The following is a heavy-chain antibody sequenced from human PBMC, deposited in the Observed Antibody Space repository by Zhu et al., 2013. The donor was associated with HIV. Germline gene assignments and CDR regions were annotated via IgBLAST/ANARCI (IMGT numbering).Heavy chain of an antibody. CDR3: AASLRFLEWVPVDV. CDR2: IVVRSGST. J-gene: IGHJ6*04. CDR1: GFNFIDSA. V-gene: IGHV1-58*02. D-gene: IGHD3-3*01. Sequence: QIQLVQSGPEVKKPGTSVKVSCKASGFNFIDSAMQWVRQARGQRLEWIGWIVVRSGSTNYAQKFQERVTITGDLSTATAYMELSSLRSEDTAMYYCAASLRFLEWVPVDVWGKGTTVTVSS.